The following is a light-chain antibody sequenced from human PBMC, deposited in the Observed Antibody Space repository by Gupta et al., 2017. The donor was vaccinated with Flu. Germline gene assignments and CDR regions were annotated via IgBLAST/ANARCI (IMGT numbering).Light chain of an antibody. V-gene: IGLV1-44*01. CDR2: SNN. CDR1: NSNIGTNT. J-gene: IGLJ3*02. Sequence: QSVLTQPPSASGTPGQRVTISCSGSNSNIGTNTVNWYQQLPGTAPKLLIYSNNQRPSGVPDRFSGSKSGTSASLATSGLRSEDDADYYCAAWDYSLNGWVFGGGTKLTVL. CDR3: AAWDYSLNGWV.